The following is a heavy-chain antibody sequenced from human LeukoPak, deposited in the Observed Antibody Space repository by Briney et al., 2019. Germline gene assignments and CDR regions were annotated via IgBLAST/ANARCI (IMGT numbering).Heavy chain of an antibody. J-gene: IGHJ3*02. CDR1: GLTLSNAW. CDR3: ARGQYGDYAFDI. CDR2: IKRKSDGCTT. D-gene: IGHD4-17*01. V-gene: IGHV3-15*05. Sequence: GGSLRLSCAASGLTLSNAWMSWVRQAPGKGLEWVGRIKRKSDGCTTDYAAAVKGRFTISRDDAKKTLYLQMNSLRAEDTAVFYCARGQYGDYAFDIWGQGTVVTVSS.